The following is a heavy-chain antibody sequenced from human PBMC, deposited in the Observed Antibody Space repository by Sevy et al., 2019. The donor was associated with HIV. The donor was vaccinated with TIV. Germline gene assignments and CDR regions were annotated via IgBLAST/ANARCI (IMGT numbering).Heavy chain of an antibody. V-gene: IGHV4-59*01. Sequence: SEILSLTCTVSGGSISSYYWSWIRQPPGKGLEWIGYIYYSGSTNYNPSLKSRVTISVDTSKNQSSLKLSSVTAADTAVYYFARGIALTAVTAIPYFDYWGQGTLVTVSS. CDR1: GGSISSYY. D-gene: IGHD2-21*02. CDR2: IYYSGST. CDR3: ARGIALTAVTAIPYFDY. J-gene: IGHJ4*02.